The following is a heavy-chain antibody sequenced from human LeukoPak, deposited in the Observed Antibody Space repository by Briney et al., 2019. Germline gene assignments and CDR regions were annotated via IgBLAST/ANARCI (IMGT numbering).Heavy chain of an antibody. Sequence: GGSLRLSCAASGFTFSSYAMSWVRQAPGKGLEWVSAISGSGGSTYYADSVKGRLTISRDNSKNTLYLQMNSLRAEDTAVYYCAIDILTGTPGDWFDPWGQGTLVTVSS. CDR2: ISGSGGST. V-gene: IGHV3-23*01. CDR3: AIDILTGTPGDWFDP. J-gene: IGHJ5*02. CDR1: GFTFSSYA. D-gene: IGHD3-9*01.